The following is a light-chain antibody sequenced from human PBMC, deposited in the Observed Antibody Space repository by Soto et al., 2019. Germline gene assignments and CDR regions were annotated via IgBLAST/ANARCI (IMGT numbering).Light chain of an antibody. Sequence: QSVLTQPPSASGTPGQRVTISCSGSSSNIGSNYVYWYQQLPGTAPKVLMYRNDQQPSGVTARFSGSKSGTSASLAISGLRSEDEADYFCAAWDDSLGGHVVFGGGTKLTVL. V-gene: IGLV1-47*01. CDR3: AAWDDSLGGHVV. J-gene: IGLJ2*01. CDR1: SSNIGSNY. CDR2: RND.